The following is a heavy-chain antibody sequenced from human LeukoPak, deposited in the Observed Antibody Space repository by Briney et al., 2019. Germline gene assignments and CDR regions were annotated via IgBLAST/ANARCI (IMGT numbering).Heavy chain of an antibody. V-gene: IGHV1-24*01. CDR1: GYTLTELS. CDR2: FDPEDGET. Sequence: ASVKVSCKVSGYTLTELSMHWVRQAPGKGLEWMGGFDPEDGETIYAQKFQGRVTITADTYTSAAYMELSSLRSEDTAVYYCAADSGDDYYYAMDVWGQGTTVTVTS. CDR3: AADSGDDYYYAMDV. D-gene: IGHD1-26*01. J-gene: IGHJ6*02.